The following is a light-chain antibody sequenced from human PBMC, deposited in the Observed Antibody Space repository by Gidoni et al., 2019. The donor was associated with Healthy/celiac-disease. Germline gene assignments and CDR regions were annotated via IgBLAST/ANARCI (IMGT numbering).Light chain of an antibody. CDR2: QAS. CDR3: QQYNSYSPPT. CDR1: QSISSW. J-gene: IGKJ4*01. Sequence: DIQMTQSPSTLSASVGDRVTITCRASQSISSWLAWYQQKPGKAPKLLIYQASNLESGVPSRFSGSGSGTEFTLTISSLQPDDFATYYCQQYNSYSPPTFGGXTKVEIK. V-gene: IGKV1-5*03.